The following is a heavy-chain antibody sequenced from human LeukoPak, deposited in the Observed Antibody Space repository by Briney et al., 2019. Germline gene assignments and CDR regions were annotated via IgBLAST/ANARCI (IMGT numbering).Heavy chain of an antibody. V-gene: IGHV4-61*02. CDR1: GGSLSSGSYY. CDR2: IYSSGST. CDR3: ARAPTYYYDSSGYNFDY. D-gene: IGHD3-22*01. J-gene: IGHJ4*02. Sequence: SETLSLTCTVSGGSLSSGSYYWSWLRQPAGRGLEGVGRIYSSGSTNYNPSRKSRVTISVNKSKNQFSLKLSSVTAADTAVYYCARAPTYYYDSSGYNFDYWGQGTLVSVSS.